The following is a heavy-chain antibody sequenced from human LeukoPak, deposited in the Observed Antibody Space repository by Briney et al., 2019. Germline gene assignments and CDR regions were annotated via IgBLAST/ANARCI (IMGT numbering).Heavy chain of an antibody. Sequence: SETLSLTCTVSGASISSYYWSWIRQPPGKGLEWIGYFSYSGNTNYNPSLKSRVTVSVDTSKNQFSLKLTSVTAADTAVYHCARGPLDSGYTYFDYWGQGTLVTVSS. J-gene: IGHJ4*02. CDR2: FSYSGNT. V-gene: IGHV4-59*01. D-gene: IGHD5-12*01. CDR1: GASISSYY. CDR3: ARGPLDSGYTYFDY.